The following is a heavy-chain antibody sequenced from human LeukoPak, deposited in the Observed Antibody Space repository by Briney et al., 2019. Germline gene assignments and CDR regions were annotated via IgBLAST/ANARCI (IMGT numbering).Heavy chain of an antibody. CDR2: IYYSGST. CDR3: ARRVIKYNFDY. D-gene: IGHD5-18*01. V-gene: IGHV4-39*01. J-gene: IGHJ4*02. CDR1: GGSISSGGYY. Sequence: SETLSLTCTVSGGSISSGGYYWSWIRQHPGKGLEWIGSIYYSGSTYYNPSLKSRVTISVDTSKNQFSLKLSSVTAADTAVYYCARRVIKYNFDYWGQGTLVTVSS.